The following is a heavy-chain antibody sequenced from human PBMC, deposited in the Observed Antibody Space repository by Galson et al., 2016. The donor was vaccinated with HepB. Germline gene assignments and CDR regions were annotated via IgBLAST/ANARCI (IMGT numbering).Heavy chain of an antibody. CDR3: ARGPGTNCFDY. CDR2: IWSGGSNE. Sequence: SLRLSCAASGFIFGSYGMHWVRQAPGKGLEWVAVIWSGGSNENYADSVKGRFTISRDNSKNTLYLQMNSLRAEDTAVYYCARGPGTNCFDYWGQGTLVTVPS. V-gene: IGHV3-33*01. J-gene: IGHJ4*02. CDR1: GFIFGSYG. D-gene: IGHD1-26*01.